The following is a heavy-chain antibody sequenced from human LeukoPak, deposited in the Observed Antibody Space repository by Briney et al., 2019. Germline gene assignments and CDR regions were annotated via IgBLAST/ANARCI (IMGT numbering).Heavy chain of an antibody. J-gene: IGHJ3*02. D-gene: IGHD2-2*01. V-gene: IGHV3-7*01. CDR1: GFTFSSYW. CDR2: IKQDGSEK. Sequence: GGSLRPSCAASGFTFSSYWMSWVRQVPGKGLEWVANIKQDGSEKYYVDSLRGRFTISRDNAKNSLYLQVNSLRAEDTAVYYCAKVRCSTSCYFGAFDIWGQGTMVTVSS. CDR3: AKVRCSTSCYFGAFDI.